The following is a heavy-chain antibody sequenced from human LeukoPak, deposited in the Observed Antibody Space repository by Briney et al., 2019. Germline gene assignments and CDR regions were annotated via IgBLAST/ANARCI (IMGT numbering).Heavy chain of an antibody. J-gene: IGHJ4*02. CDR3: AIVGATGY. V-gene: IGHV3-30*01. CDR2: ISYDGSNK. D-gene: IGHD1-26*01. Sequence: GGSLRLSCAASGFTFSSYAMHWVRQAPGKGLEWVAVISYDGSNKYYADSVKGRFTISRDNSKNTLYLQMNSLRDEDTAVYYCAIVGATGYWGQGTLVTVSS. CDR1: GFTFSSYA.